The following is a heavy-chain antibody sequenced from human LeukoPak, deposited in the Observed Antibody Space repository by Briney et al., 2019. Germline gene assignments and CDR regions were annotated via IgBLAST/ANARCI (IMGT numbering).Heavy chain of an antibody. Sequence: PGGSLRLSCAASGFTFSSYAMSWVRQVPGKGLVWVSLINPSGSFATYADSVKGRFTISRDNAKNTLYMHLNSLRVEDTAVYYCARDMIRGVVNHWGQGTLVTVSS. V-gene: IGHV3-74*01. CDR3: ARDMIRGVVNH. J-gene: IGHJ5*02. CDR1: GFTFSSYA. D-gene: IGHD3-10*01. CDR2: INPSGSFA.